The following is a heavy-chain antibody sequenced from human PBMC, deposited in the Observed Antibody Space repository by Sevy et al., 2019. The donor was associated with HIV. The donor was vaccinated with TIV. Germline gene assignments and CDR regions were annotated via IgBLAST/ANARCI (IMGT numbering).Heavy chain of an antibody. Sequence: GGSLRLSCAASGFTFSSYVISWVRQAPGKGLEWVSTISASGGSTYYADSVKGRFTISRDNSKKNAYLDMNSLRAEDTAIFYCAKEETTGYIWGQGTLVTVSS. CDR2: ISASGGST. CDR1: GFTFSSYV. V-gene: IGHV3-23*01. D-gene: IGHD3-9*01. CDR3: AKEETTGYI. J-gene: IGHJ4*02.